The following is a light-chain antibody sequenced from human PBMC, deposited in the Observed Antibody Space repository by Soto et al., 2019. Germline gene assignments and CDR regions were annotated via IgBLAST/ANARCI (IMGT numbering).Light chain of an antibody. Sequence: IVMTQSPATVSVSPGESASLSCRPSRTIGTNLGWYQQKPGQAPRLLISKTSTRATGVPARFSGSGSGTEFTLTITSLQSEDIAVYYCHQYAAWPLTFGGGTKVDIK. J-gene: IGKJ4*01. CDR3: HQYAAWPLT. CDR2: KTS. V-gene: IGKV3-15*01. CDR1: RTIGTN.